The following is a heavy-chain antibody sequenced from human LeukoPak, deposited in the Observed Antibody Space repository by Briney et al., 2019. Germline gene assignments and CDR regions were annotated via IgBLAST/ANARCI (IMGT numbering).Heavy chain of an antibody. CDR1: GFIFSSYW. CDR2: INSDGSST. V-gene: IGHV3-74*01. Sequence: GGSLRLSCAASGFIFSSYWMHWVRQAPGKGLVWVSRINSDGSSTSYADSVKGRLTISRDNAKNTLYLQMNSLRAEDTAVYYCATSQYSGSYFDYWGQGNLVTVSS. J-gene: IGHJ4*02. CDR3: ATSQYSGSYFDY. D-gene: IGHD1-26*01.